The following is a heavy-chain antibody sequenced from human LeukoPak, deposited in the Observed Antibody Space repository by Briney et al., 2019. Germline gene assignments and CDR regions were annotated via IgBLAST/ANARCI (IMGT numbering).Heavy chain of an antibody. CDR3: ARELRYNWFDP. CDR2: IGTAGDT. Sequence: EGSLRLSCAASGFTFSSYDMHWVRQATGKGLEWVSAIGTAGDTYYPGSVKGRFTISRENAKNSLYLQMNSLRAGDTAVYYCARELRYNWFDPWGQGTLVTVSS. J-gene: IGHJ5*02. V-gene: IGHV3-13*01. CDR1: GFTFSSYD.